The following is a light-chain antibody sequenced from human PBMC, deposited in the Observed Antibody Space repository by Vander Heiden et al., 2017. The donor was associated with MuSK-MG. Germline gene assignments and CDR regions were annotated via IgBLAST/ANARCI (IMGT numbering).Light chain of an antibody. CDR3: QQENDVPIT. CDR2: DAS. V-gene: IGKV1-33*01. CDR1: QQIGTY. J-gene: IGKJ5*01. Sequence: IQMTQSPSSLSAYVGDRVTITCPARQQIGTYLNWYQQKPGKAPDLLILDASNLKKRVPSRFNGSGSGTDFTFTISSRHPEDFATYYCQQENDVPITFGQGTRVEI.